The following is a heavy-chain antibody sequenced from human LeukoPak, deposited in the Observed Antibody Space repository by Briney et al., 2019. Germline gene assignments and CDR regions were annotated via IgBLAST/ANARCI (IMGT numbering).Heavy chain of an antibody. V-gene: IGHV1-46*01. D-gene: IGHD2-2*01. CDR3: ARDSRWFDP. Sequence: ASVKVSCKASGGTFSSYAISWVRQAPGQGLEWMGIINPSGGSTSYAQKFQGRVTMTRDMSTSTVYMELSSLRSEDTAVYYCARDSRWFDPWGQGTLVTVSS. CDR2: INPSGGST. CDR1: GGTFSSYA. J-gene: IGHJ5*02.